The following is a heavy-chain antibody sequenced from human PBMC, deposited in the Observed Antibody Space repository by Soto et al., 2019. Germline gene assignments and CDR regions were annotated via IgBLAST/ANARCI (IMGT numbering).Heavy chain of an antibody. CDR1: GFTLSSYA. CDR2: MSGGGEDT. Sequence: GGSLRLSCAASGFTLSSYAMNWVRQVPAQGLECVSAMSGGGEDTSYADSVKGRFSVSRDNSRNTLYLQMNSLRAEDTAVYYSPKGPVHYDIFNDFNYYFDTWAQGALLTVSS. D-gene: IGHD3-9*01. J-gene: IGHJ5*02. CDR3: PKGPVHYDIFNDFNYYFDT. V-gene: IGHV3-23*01.